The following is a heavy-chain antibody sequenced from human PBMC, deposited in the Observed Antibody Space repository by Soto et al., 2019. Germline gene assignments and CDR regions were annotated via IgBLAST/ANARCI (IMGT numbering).Heavy chain of an antibody. CDR3: ARDHAYYAILAGYYSSGGHDY. J-gene: IGHJ4*02. CDR1: GFTFSSDW. D-gene: IGHD3-9*01. Sequence: EVQLVESGGGLVQPGGSLRLSCAASGFTFSSDWMSWVRQAPGKGLEWVANIKQDGSEIYYVDSVKGRFTSSRDNAKNSLYLQMNSLRAEDPAVYYCARDHAYYAILAGYYSSGGHDYWGPGTLVTVSS. V-gene: IGHV3-7*05. CDR2: IKQDGSEI.